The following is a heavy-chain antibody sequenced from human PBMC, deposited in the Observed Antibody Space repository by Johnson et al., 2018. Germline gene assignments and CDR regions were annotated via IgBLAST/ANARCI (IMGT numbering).Heavy chain of an antibody. D-gene: IGHD1-14*01. CDR3: ARDRGNPDSFDI. J-gene: IGHJ3*02. CDR2: IWYDGSNQ. V-gene: IGHV3-33*01. CDR1: GFTFNSHG. Sequence: QVQLVQSGGGVVQHGTTLRLSCVASGFTFNSHGMLWVRQAPGKGLEWVSSIWYDGSNQYYADSVKGRFTMSRDNSKNTLYLQMNSLRAEDTAVYFCARDRGNPDSFDIWGQGTTVTVS.